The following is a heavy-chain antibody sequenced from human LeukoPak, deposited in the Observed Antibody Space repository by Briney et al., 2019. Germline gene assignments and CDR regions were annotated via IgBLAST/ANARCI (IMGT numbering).Heavy chain of an antibody. CDR2: IYHSGST. J-gene: IGHJ4*02. Sequence: SQTLSLTCTVSGGSISSGGYYWSWIRQPPGKGLEWIGYIYHSGSTNYNPSLKSRVTISVDTSKNQFSLKLSSVTAADTAVYYCARMALGLRIKYNSSWYEDDYWGQGTLVTVSS. CDR3: ARMALGLRIKYNSSWYEDDY. V-gene: IGHV4-30-2*01. CDR1: GGSISSGGYY. D-gene: IGHD6-13*01.